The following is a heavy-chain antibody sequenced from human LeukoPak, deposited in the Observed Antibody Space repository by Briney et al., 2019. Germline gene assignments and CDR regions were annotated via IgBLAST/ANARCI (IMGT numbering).Heavy chain of an antibody. CDR3: ARSPTRHYYYYMDV. Sequence: SETLSLTCAVYGGSFSGYYWSWIRQPPGKGLEWIGEINHSGSTNYNPSLKSRVTISVDTSKNQFSLKLSSVTAADTAVYYCARSPTRHYYYYMDVWGKGTTVTISS. CDR1: GGSFSGYY. V-gene: IGHV4-34*01. CDR2: INHSGST. J-gene: IGHJ6*03.